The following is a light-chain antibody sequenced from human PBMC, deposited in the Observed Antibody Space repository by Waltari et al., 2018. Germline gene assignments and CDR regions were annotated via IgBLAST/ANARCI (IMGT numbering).Light chain of an antibody. V-gene: IGLV1-40*01. CDR2: GNN. CDR3: QSSDSSLRVV. CDR1: SSNIGAGYD. J-gene: IGLJ2*01. Sequence: QSGLTQPPSVSGAPGQRVTISCTVSSSNIGAGYDIHWYRQLPGTTPQLLIYGNNNRPSGVPDRFSGSKSGTSASLAITGLQAEDEADYYCQSSDSSLRVVFGGGTRLTVL.